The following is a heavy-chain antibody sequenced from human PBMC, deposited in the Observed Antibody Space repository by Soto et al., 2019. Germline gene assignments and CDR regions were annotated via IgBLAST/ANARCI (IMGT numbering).Heavy chain of an antibody. CDR3: VRDWQLSP. CDR1: GYTLTNYG. Sequence: QVQLVQSGDEVKKTGASVKVSCRASGYTLTNYGISWVRQAPGQGLFWMGWISGHNGNTLYAQNLQGRLTLTRDTSTNTAYMELMSRKIDDTAMYYCVRDWQLSPWGQGTLVTVSS. CDR2: ISGHNGNT. D-gene: IGHD1-1*01. V-gene: IGHV1-18*01. J-gene: IGHJ5*02.